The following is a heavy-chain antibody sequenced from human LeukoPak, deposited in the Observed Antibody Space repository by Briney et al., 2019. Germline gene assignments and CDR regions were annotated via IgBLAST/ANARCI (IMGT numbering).Heavy chain of an antibody. Sequence: GASVKVSCKASGYTFTGYYMHWVRQAPGQGLEWMGWINPNSGGTNYAQKFQGRVTMTRDTSISTAYMELSRLRSDDTAVYYCARDRRSSGWYLNWFDPWGQGTLVTVSS. D-gene: IGHD6-19*01. CDR2: INPNSGGT. CDR3: ARDRRSSGWYLNWFDP. CDR1: GYTFTGYY. V-gene: IGHV1-2*02. J-gene: IGHJ5*02.